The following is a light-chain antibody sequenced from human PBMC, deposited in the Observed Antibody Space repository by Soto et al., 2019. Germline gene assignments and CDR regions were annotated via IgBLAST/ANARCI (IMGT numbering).Light chain of an antibody. J-gene: IGKJ1*01. Sequence: DIQMTQYPSSLSASVGDRVTITCRASQSLRTSLNWYRQKPGKAPNLLIYAASSLQSGVPSRFSGSGSGTDFTLTINSLQPEDFATYYCQQSYNTPHTFGQGTKVDIK. CDR2: AAS. CDR1: QSLRTS. V-gene: IGKV1-39*01. CDR3: QQSYNTPHT.